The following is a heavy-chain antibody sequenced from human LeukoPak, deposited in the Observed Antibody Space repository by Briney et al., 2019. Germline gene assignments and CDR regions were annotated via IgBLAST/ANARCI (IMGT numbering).Heavy chain of an antibody. CDR3: ARAATDYDFWSGYQNWFDP. Sequence: SQTLSLTCTVSGGSISSGSYCWSWIRQPAGKGLEWIGRIYTSGSTNYNPSLKSRVTISVDTSKNQFSLKLSSVTAADTAVYYCARAATDYDFWSGYQNWFDPWGQGTLVTVSS. CDR2: IYTSGST. CDR1: GGSISSGSYC. D-gene: IGHD3-3*01. J-gene: IGHJ5*02. V-gene: IGHV4-61*02.